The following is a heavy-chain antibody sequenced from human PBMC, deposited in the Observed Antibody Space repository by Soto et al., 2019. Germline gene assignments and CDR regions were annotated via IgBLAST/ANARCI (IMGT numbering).Heavy chain of an antibody. CDR3: AKTNRRLAAAVGYYYGMDV. V-gene: IGHV3-23*01. Sequence: GGSLRLSCAASGFTFSSYAMSWVRQAPGKGLEWVSAISGSGGSTYYPDSVKGRFTISRDNSKNTLYLQMNSLRAEDTAVYYCAKTNRRLAAAVGYYYGMDVWGQGTTVTVSS. J-gene: IGHJ6*02. CDR2: ISGSGGST. CDR1: GFTFSSYA. D-gene: IGHD6-13*01.